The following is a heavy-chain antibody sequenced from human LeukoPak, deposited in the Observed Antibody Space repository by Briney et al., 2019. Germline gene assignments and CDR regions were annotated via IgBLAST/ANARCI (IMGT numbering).Heavy chain of an antibody. J-gene: IGHJ4*02. CDR3: AQRTSHDY. CDR1: GFTFSSYA. CDR2: ISGSGGST. Sequence: GGSLRLSCAASGFTFSSYAMSWVRQAPGKGLEWVSAISGSGGSTYYADSVKGRFTISRDNSKHTLDLQMNSLRAEDTAVYNCAQRTSHDYWGQGTLVTVSS. V-gene: IGHV3-23*01. D-gene: IGHD6-25*01.